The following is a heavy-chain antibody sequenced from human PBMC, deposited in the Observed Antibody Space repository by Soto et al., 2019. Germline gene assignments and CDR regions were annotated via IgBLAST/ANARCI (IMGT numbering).Heavy chain of an antibody. CDR1: GFTFSSYA. V-gene: IGHV3-23*01. Sequence: GGSLRLSCAASGFTFSSYAMSWVRQAPGKGLEWVSAISGSGGSTYYADSVKGRFTISRDNSKNTLYLQMNSLRAEDTAVYYCAKDQLGTVAGHYYYYYYGMDVWGQGTTVTVSS. D-gene: IGHD6-19*01. CDR2: ISGSGGST. J-gene: IGHJ6*02. CDR3: AKDQLGTVAGHYYYYYYGMDV.